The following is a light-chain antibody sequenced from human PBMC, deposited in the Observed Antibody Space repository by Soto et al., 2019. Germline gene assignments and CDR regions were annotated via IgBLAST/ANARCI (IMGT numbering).Light chain of an antibody. CDR3: SSYTNSDTVL. CDR1: SSDVGAYNY. Sequence: QSALTQPASVSGSPGQSITISCTGTSSDVGAYNYVSWYQQHPGQAPKLLICDVSNRPSGVSDRFSGSKSDNTASLTISGLQAEDEADYYCSSYTNSDTVLFGGGTKLTVL. CDR2: DVS. V-gene: IGLV2-14*03. J-gene: IGLJ3*02.